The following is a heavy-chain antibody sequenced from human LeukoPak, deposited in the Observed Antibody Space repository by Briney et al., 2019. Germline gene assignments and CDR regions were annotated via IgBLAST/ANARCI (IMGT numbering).Heavy chain of an antibody. Sequence: SVKVSCKASGGTFSSYAISWVRQAPGQGLEWMGGIIPIFGTANYAQKFQGRVTITADKSTSTAYMELSSLRSEDTAVYYCARRAGGYSHPYDYWGQGVLVTVSS. CDR3: ARRAGGYSHPYDY. J-gene: IGHJ4*02. CDR1: GGTFSSYA. D-gene: IGHD4-23*01. V-gene: IGHV1-69*06. CDR2: IIPIFGTA.